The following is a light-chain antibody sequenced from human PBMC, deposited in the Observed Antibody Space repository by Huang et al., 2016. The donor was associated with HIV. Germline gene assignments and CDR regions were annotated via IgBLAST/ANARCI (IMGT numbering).Light chain of an antibody. CDR3: QQYNDWPPLT. CDR2: DAS. CDR1: HSVDSD. V-gene: IGKV3-15*01. J-gene: IGKJ4*01. Sequence: EIEMTQSPATLSVSPGERATLSCRASHSVDSDLAWYQQKPGQAPRLLIYDASTRATGISDKFNGTGSGTEFSLSITNLQSEDFAVYDCQQYNDWPPLTFGGGTKVEI.